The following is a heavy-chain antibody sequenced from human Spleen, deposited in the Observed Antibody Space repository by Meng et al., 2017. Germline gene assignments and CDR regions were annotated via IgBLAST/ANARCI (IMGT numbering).Heavy chain of an antibody. CDR2: IYHSGST. V-gene: IGHV4-4*02. J-gene: IGHJ4*02. D-gene: IGHD3-10*01. CDR3: TIGEVGGAESFEDF. Sequence: QVQLQQWGAGLLKPSGTLSLTCAVSGASISSSNWWSWVRLPPGKGLEWIGEIYHSGSTNYNPSLKSRVTISVDKSKNQFSLNLRSVTAADTAIYYCTIGEVGGAESFEDFWGPGTLVTVSS. CDR1: GASISSSNW.